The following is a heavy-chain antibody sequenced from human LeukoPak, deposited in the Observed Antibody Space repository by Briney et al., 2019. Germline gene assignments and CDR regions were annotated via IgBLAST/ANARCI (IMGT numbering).Heavy chain of an antibody. CDR1: GFSFTTFG. J-gene: IGHJ6*03. V-gene: IGHV3-30*19. D-gene: IGHD1-26*01. Sequence: GGSLRLSCSASGFSFTTFGMHWVRQAPGKGLEWVAVISYDESNKYFADSVKGRFTISRDNSKNTLYLQMSSLRTEDTAVYFCARDGVEGGTSRLYYYYMDVWGKGTTVTVSS. CDR2: ISYDESNK. CDR3: ARDGVEGGTSRLYYYYMDV.